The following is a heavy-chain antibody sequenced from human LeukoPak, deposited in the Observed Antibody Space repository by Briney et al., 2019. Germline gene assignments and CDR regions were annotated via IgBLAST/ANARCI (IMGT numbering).Heavy chain of an antibody. CDR2: IRYDGSNK. CDR3: AKDGYDFWSGPPDYMDV. V-gene: IGHV3-30*02. J-gene: IGHJ6*03. Sequence: GGSLRLSCAASGFTFSSYGMHWVRPAPGKGLEWVAFIRYDGSNKYYADSVKGRFTISRDNSKNTLYLQMNSLRAEDTAVYYCAKDGYDFWSGPPDYMDVWGKGTTVTVSS. CDR1: GFTFSSYG. D-gene: IGHD3-3*01.